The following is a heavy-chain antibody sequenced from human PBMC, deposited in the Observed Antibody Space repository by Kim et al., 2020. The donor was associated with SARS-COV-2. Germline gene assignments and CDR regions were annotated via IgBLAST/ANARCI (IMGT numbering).Heavy chain of an antibody. CDR3: ARHAVDTAQYYGMDV. CDR2: IYYSGST. Sequence: SETLSLTCTVSGGSISSSSYYWGWIRQPPGKGLEWIGSIYYSGSTYYNPSLKSRVTISVDTSKNQFSLKLSSVTAADTAVYYCARHAVDTAQYYGMDVWGQGTTVTVSS. CDR1: GGSISSSSYY. D-gene: IGHD5-18*01. J-gene: IGHJ6*02. V-gene: IGHV4-39*01.